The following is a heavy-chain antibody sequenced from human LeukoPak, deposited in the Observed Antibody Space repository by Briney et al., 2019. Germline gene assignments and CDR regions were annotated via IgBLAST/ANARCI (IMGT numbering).Heavy chain of an antibody. CDR1: GVSISSYY. V-gene: IGHV4-59*01. Sequence: TPSETLSLTCTVSGVSISSYYWSWIRQPPGKGLEWIGYIYYSGSTNYNPSLKSRVTISVDTSKNQFSLKLSSVTAADTAVYYCAKAHMVRGVIGYYYYYYMDVWGKGTTVTVSS. J-gene: IGHJ6*03. CDR3: AKAHMVRGVIGYYYYYYMDV. CDR2: IYYSGST. D-gene: IGHD3-10*01.